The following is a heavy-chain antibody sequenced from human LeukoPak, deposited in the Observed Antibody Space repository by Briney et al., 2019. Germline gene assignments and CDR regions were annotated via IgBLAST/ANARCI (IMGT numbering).Heavy chain of an antibody. CDR2: MYYSGST. CDR1: GCYISSGDYY. D-gene: IGHD3-22*01. Sequence: SETLSLTCTVSGCYISSGDYYWSWIRQPPGKGLEWIAYMYYSGSTYYNPSLKSRVTMSADTCKNQLSLKLSSVTAADTAVYYCARPYYYDSRIDPWGQGILVTVSS. CDR3: ARPYYYDSRIDP. V-gene: IGHV4-30-4*01. J-gene: IGHJ5*02.